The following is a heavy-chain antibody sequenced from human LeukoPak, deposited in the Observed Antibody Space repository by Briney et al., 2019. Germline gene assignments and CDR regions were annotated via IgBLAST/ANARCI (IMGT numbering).Heavy chain of an antibody. CDR3: AELGITMIGGV. CDR1: GFTFSHYE. V-gene: IGHV3-48*03. D-gene: IGHD3-10*02. CDR2: ITSSGSDI. Sequence: GGSLRLSCAASGFTFSHYEMNWVRQAPGKGLEWVAYITSSGSDIYYADSVRGRFSISRDNANNSLYLQMNSLRAEDTAVYYCAELGITMIGGVWGKGTTVTISS. J-gene: IGHJ6*04.